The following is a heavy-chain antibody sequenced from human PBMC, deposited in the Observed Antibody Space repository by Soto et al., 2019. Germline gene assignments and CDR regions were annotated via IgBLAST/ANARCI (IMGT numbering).Heavy chain of an antibody. D-gene: IGHD3-16*01. CDR3: ARRQLRDYIRWSFDP. CDR1: GVSISSGGYY. V-gene: IGHV4-31*03. J-gene: IGHJ5*02. Sequence: SETLSLTCTVSGVSISSGGYYWGWIRQHPGKGLEWIGNIYYSGRTYYNPSLKSRVIMSVDTSKNHFSLKLSSVTAADTAIYYCARRQLRDYIRWSFDPWGQGTLVTVSS. CDR2: IYYSGRT.